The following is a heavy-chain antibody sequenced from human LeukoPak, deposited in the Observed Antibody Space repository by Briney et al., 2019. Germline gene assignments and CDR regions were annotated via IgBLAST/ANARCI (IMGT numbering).Heavy chain of an antibody. V-gene: IGHV1-18*01. Sequence: GASVKVSCKASGYTFTSYGISWVRQAPGQGLEWMGWISPYNDNTNYAQKLQGRVTMTTDTSTSTAYMELRSLRSDDTAVYYCARVGARDYDFWSGEDAFDIWGQGTMVTVSS. CDR1: GYTFTSYG. CDR3: ARVGARDYDFWSGEDAFDI. J-gene: IGHJ3*02. D-gene: IGHD3-3*01. CDR2: ISPYNDNT.